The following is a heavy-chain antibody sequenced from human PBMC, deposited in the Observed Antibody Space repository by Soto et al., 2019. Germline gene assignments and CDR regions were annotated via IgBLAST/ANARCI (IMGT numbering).Heavy chain of an antibody. CDR2: IIPNYEAA. J-gene: IGHJ3*02. D-gene: IGHD4-17*01. CDR1: GGSFNTYV. Sequence: QVQLVQHGAAVRKPGSSVKVSCEASGGSFNTYVISWLRQAPVQGLEWMGGIIPNYEAANYAQKFRGRLPITADKATNTAYMELNSRRPEDTATYYCARYWNAGTLYGAFDIWGQGTTVIVS. V-gene: IGHV1-69*06. CDR3: ARYWNAGTLYGAFDI.